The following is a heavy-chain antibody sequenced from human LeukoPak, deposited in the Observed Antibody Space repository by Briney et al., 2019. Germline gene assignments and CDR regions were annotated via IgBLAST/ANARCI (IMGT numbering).Heavy chain of an antibody. D-gene: IGHD2-2*01. CDR2: INYSGST. V-gene: IGHV4-34*01. Sequence: PSETLSLTCAVYGGSFSGYYWSWIRQPPGKGLEWIWEINYSGSTNCNPSLKSRVTISVDTSKNQFSLKLSSVTAADTAVYYCARLHTNSGDDCWGQGTLVTVSS. CDR3: ARLHTNSGDDC. CDR1: GGSFSGYY. J-gene: IGHJ4*02.